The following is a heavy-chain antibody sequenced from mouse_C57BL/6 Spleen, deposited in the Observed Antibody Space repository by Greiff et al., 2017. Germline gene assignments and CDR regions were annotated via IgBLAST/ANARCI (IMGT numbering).Heavy chain of an antibody. D-gene: IGHD2-12*01. CDR2: INPGSGGT. Sequence: VQLQQSGAELVRPGTSVKVSCKASGYTFTNYLIEWVKQRPGQGLEWIGVINPGSGGTNYNEKFKGKATLTADKSSSTAYMQLSSLTSEDSAVYCCARYDNYEMDYWGQGTSVTVSS. J-gene: IGHJ4*01. CDR1: GYTFTNYL. CDR3: ARYDNYEMDY. V-gene: IGHV1-54*01.